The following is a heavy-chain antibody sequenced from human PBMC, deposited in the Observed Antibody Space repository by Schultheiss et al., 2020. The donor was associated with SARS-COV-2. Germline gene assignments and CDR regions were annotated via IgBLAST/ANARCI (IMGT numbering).Heavy chain of an antibody. Sequence: SVKVSCKASGGTFSSYAISWVRQAPGQGLEWMGGIIPIFGTANYAQKFQGRVTITADKSTSTAYMELSSLRSEDTAVYYCASQNTYGSGSYMFDYWGQGTLVTVSS. J-gene: IGHJ4*02. CDR3: ASQNTYGSGSYMFDY. CDR1: GGTFSSYA. D-gene: IGHD3-10*01. V-gene: IGHV1-69*06. CDR2: IIPIFGTA.